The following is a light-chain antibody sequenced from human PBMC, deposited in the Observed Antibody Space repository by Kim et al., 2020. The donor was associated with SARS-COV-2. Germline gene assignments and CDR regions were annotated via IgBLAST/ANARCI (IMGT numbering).Light chain of an antibody. J-gene: IGLJ3*02. CDR3: TAWDSSLSAWV. CDR2: RNN. Sequence: QTETVTCTGNSNNVGSQEAAWKQQNQGHPPKLVTYRNNNRPSGISERLSASRSGNTASLTITGVQPEDEADYYCTAWDSSLSAWVFGGGTQLTVL. V-gene: IGLV10-54*01. CDR1: SNNVGSQE.